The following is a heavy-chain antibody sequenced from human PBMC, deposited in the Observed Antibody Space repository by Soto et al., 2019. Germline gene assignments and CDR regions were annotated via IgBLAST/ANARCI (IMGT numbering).Heavy chain of an antibody. V-gene: IGHV3-23*01. CDR3: AKMTTRRFDY. J-gene: IGHJ4*02. D-gene: IGHD4-17*01. Sequence: GGSLRLSCAASGLTFSNDWMNWVRQGPGKGLEWVSAISGSGGSTYYADSVKGRFTISRDNSKNTLYLQMISLRPEDTAVYYCAKMTTRRFDYWGQGTLVTVSS. CDR2: ISGSGGST. CDR1: GLTFSNDW.